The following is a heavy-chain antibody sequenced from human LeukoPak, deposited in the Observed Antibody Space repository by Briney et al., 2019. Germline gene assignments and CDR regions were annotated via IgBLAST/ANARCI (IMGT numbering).Heavy chain of an antibody. Sequence: SGPTLVNPTQTLTLTCTFSGFSLSTSGVGVGWIRQPPGKALEWLALIYWNDDKRYSPSLKSRLTITKDTSKNQVVLTMTNMDPVDTATYYCAHGGRYSGYGPYFDYWGQGTLVTVSS. D-gene: IGHD5-12*01. J-gene: IGHJ4*02. V-gene: IGHV2-5*01. CDR2: IYWNDDK. CDR3: AHGGRYSGYGPYFDY. CDR1: GFSLSTSGVG.